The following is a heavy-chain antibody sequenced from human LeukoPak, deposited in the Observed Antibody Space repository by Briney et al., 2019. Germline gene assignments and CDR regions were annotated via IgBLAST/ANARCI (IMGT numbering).Heavy chain of an antibody. CDR3: AKYSDSTGTHYFDY. V-gene: IGHV3-23*01. CDR1: GFTFSSHA. D-gene: IGHD2/OR15-2a*01. CDR2: ISGSGANT. Sequence: GGSLRLSCAASGFTFSSHAMTWVRQAPGKGLEWVSTISGSGANTYYADSVKGRFTISRDNSKNTLSLQMNSLRVEDTALYYCAKYSDSTGTHYFDYWGQGTLVTVSS. J-gene: IGHJ4*02.